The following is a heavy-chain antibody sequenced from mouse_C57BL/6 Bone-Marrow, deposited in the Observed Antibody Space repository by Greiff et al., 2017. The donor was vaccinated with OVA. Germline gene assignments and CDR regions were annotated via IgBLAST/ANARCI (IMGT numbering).Heavy chain of an antibody. D-gene: IGHD1-1*01. J-gene: IGHJ1*03. CDR2: INPSSGYT. CDR1: GYTFTSYW. CDR3: ARWPITTVVAHWYFDV. V-gene: IGHV1-7*01. Sequence: VQLVESGAELAKPGASVKLSCKASGYTFTSYWMHWVKQRPGQGLEWIGYINPSSGYTKYNQKFKDTATLTADKSSSTAYMQLSSLTYEDSAVYYCARWPITTVVAHWYFDVWGTGTTVTVSS.